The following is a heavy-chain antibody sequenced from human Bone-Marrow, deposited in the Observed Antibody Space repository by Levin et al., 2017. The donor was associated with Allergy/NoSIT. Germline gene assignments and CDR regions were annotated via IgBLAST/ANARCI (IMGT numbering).Heavy chain of an antibody. CDR1: GFTFDDYG. Sequence: GESLKISCAASGFTFDDYGMSWVRQAPGKGLEWVSGINWNGGSTGYADSVKGRFTISRDNAKNSLYLQMNSLRAEDTALYYCARTITAMDYYFDYWGQGTLVTVSS. CDR3: ARTITAMDYYFDY. V-gene: IGHV3-20*04. J-gene: IGHJ4*02. D-gene: IGHD5-18*01. CDR2: INWNGGST.